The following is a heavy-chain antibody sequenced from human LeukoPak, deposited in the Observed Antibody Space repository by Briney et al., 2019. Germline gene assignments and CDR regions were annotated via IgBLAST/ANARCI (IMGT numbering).Heavy chain of an antibody. Sequence: PGGSLRLSCAASGFTFTTYWMSWVRQAPGKGLEWVANINQDGVEKYYVASVRGRLTISRDNAKNSMYVQMNSLRAEDTAVYYCARGFDGYYGFDLWGRGTMVTVSS. D-gene: IGHD5-24*01. CDR3: ARGFDGYYGFDL. V-gene: IGHV3-7*05. CDR1: GFTFTTYW. CDR2: INQDGVEK. J-gene: IGHJ3*01.